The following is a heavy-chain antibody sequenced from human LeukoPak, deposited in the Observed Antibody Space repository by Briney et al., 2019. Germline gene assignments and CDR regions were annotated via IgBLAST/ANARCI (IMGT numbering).Heavy chain of an antibody. J-gene: IGHJ4*02. CDR1: GYSFTSYW. Sequence: GESLKISCKGSGYSFTSYWIGWVRQMPGKGLEWMGIIYPGDSDTRYSPSFQGQVTISADKSISTAYLQWSSLKASDTAMYYRARGGPGYCSSTSCYGHYWGQGTLVTVSS. CDR3: ARGGPGYCSSTSCYGHY. D-gene: IGHD2-2*01. V-gene: IGHV5-51*01. CDR2: IYPGDSDT.